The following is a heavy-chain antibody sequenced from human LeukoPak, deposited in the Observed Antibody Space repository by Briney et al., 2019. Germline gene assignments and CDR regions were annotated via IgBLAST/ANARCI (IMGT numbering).Heavy chain of an antibody. V-gene: IGHV3-23*01. D-gene: IGHD7-27*01. Sequence: GGSLRLSCAASGFSFRTYALTWVRQAPGKGLEWVSSISGSGATTYNADPLKGRFTISRDNSENTLYLQMNSLRAEDTAVYYCVKANWGSGYWGQGTLVTVSS. CDR2: ISGSGATT. CDR3: VKANWGSGY. J-gene: IGHJ4*02. CDR1: GFSFRTYA.